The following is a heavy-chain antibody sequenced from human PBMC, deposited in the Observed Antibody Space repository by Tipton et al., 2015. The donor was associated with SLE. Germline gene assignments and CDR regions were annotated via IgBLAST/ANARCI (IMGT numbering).Heavy chain of an antibody. J-gene: IGHJ4*02. CDR1: GGSISSGDYY. Sequence: TLSLTCTLSGGSISSGDYYWSWIRQPPGKGLEWIGYIFHTGSAYYNPSLKSRLTISLDRSNNQFSLHLTSVTPADTAVYHCARGYYESNGYYSFDYWGLGALVTVSS. CDR3: ARGYYESNGYYSFDY. V-gene: IGHV4-30-2*01. CDR2: IFHTGSA. D-gene: IGHD3-22*01.